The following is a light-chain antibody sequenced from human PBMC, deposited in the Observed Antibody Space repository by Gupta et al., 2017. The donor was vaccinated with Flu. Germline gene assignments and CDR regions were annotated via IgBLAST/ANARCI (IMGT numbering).Light chain of an antibody. J-gene: IGLJ2*01. Sequence: QSVLTQPPSVFATPAQNGTISCSGSSSNIGSNYESWYQHHPGTAPKLLIYENDKRPSGIPDRFSGCKSGTSVSLGITGLQTGDEADYYCGGWDTSLGAMLFGGGTKLTVL. CDR2: END. V-gene: IGLV1-51*02. CDR1: SSNIGSNY. CDR3: GGWDTSLGAML.